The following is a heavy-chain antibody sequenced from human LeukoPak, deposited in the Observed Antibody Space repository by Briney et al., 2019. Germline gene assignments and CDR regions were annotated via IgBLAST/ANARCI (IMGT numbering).Heavy chain of an antibody. CDR3: ARESIAAAPCFDY. CDR1: GFTFSSYA. J-gene: IGHJ4*02. D-gene: IGHD6-13*01. Sequence: GGSLRLSCAASGFTFSSYAMHWVRQAPGKGLEWVSSISSSSSYIYYADSVKGRFTISRDNAKNSLYLQMNSLRAEDTAVYYCARESIAAAPCFDYWGQGTLVTVSS. CDR2: ISSSSSYI. V-gene: IGHV3-21*01.